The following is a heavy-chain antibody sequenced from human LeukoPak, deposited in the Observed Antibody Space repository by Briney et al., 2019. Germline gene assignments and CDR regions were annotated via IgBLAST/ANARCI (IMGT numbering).Heavy chain of an antibody. CDR3: AKDLELELGTYDAFDI. J-gene: IGHJ3*02. V-gene: IGHV3-53*01. CDR1: GFSVTSNY. D-gene: IGHD1-7*01. Sequence: PGGSLRLSCAASGFSVTSNYMSWVRQAPGKGLEWVSVIYSGPSGGSTFYADSVKGRFTISRDNSKNTLYLQMNSLRAEDTAVYYCAKDLELELGTYDAFDIWGQGTMVTVSS. CDR2: IYSGPSGGST.